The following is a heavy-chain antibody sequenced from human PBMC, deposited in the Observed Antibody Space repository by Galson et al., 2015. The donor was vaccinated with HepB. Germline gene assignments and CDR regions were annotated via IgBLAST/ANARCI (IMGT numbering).Heavy chain of an antibody. V-gene: IGHV3-21*01. CDR3: ARGLGCSSTSCYPGRNFDY. Sequence: SLRLSCAASGFTFSSYSMNWVRQAPGKGLEWVSSISSSSSYIYYADSVKGRFTISRDNAKNSLYLQMNSLRAEDTAVYYCARGLGCSSTSCYPGRNFDYWGQGTLVTVSS. CDR1: GFTFSSYS. J-gene: IGHJ4*02. D-gene: IGHD2-2*01. CDR2: ISSSSSYI.